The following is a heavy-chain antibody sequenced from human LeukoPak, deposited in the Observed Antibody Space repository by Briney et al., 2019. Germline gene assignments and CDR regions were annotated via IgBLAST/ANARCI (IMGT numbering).Heavy chain of an antibody. Sequence: SETLSLTCTVSGDSISSGDYYWSWIRQPPGKGLEWIGYIYCSGSTSYNPSLKSRVTISVDTSKNQFSLKLSSVTAADTAVYYCARDLANYDILTGNFGWFDPWGQGTLVTVSS. CDR2: IYCSGST. J-gene: IGHJ5*02. CDR1: GDSISSGDYY. V-gene: IGHV4-30-4*01. D-gene: IGHD3-9*01. CDR3: ARDLANYDILTGNFGWFDP.